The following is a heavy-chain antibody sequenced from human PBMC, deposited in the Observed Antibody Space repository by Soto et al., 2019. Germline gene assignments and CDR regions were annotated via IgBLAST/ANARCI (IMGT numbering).Heavy chain of an antibody. CDR2: VSDSGGST. J-gene: IGHJ4*02. Sequence: GSLRLSCAASGFTFSKHAMNWVRQAPGKGLEWVSAVSDSGGSTWYADSVKGRFTISRDNSKNTLYLQMDSLRAEDTAIYYCGKEVWWTIVWGQGTRVTVSS. CDR3: GKEVWWTIV. CDR1: GFTFSKHA. D-gene: IGHD2-15*01. V-gene: IGHV3-23*01.